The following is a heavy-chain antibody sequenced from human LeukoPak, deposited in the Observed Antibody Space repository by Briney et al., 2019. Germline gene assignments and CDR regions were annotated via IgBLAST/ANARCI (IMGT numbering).Heavy chain of an antibody. CDR3: AGDRFSSSFDY. CDR1: GFTFSSYV. D-gene: IGHD6-6*01. V-gene: IGHV3-30*01. CDR2: ISYDGSNK. J-gene: IGHJ4*02. Sequence: GGSLRLSCAASGFTFSSYVMHWVRQAPGKGLERVAVISYDGSNKYYAASVKGRFTISRDNSKNTLYLQMKSVRAEDTAVYYCAGDRFSSSFDYWGQGTLVTVSS.